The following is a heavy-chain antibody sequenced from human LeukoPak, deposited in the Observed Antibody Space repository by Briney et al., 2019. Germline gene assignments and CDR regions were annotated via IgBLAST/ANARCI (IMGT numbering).Heavy chain of an antibody. Sequence: PSETLSLTCDVSGGSISSTYWWTWVRQSPGKGLEWIGEIYHSGFTNYNPSLKSRVTISVDKPKNHFSLKLSSVTAADTAVYFCARVSSLLTEQTWYFDLWGRGTRVTVSS. CDR3: ARVSSLLTEQTWYFDL. J-gene: IGHJ2*01. CDR1: GGSISSTYW. D-gene: IGHD2-15*01. V-gene: IGHV4-4*02. CDR2: IYHSGFT.